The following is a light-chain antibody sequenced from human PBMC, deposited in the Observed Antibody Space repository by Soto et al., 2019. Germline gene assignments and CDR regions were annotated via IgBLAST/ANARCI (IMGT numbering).Light chain of an antibody. J-gene: IGLJ2*01. CDR1: SSDVGGYNY. CDR3: SSYTSSSTLVGVV. Sequence: QSVLTQPASVSGSPGQSITISCTGTSSDVGGYNYVSWYQQHPGKAPKLMIYDVSNRPSGVSTRFSGSKSGNAASLTISGLQAEDEADYYCSSYTSSSTLVGVVFGGGTKLTVL. V-gene: IGLV2-14*01. CDR2: DVS.